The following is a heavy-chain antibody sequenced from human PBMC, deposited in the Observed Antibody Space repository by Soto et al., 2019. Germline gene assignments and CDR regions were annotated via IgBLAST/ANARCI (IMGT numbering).Heavy chain of an antibody. D-gene: IGHD2-2*01. J-gene: IGHJ6*02. CDR3: ARYCSSTSCHYYYGMDV. Sequence: SVKVSCKASGVTFSSYAISWVRQAPGQGLEWMGGIIPIFGTANYAQKFQGRVTITADESTSTAYMELSSLRSEDTAVYYCARYCSSTSCHYYYGMDVWGQGTTVTVS. CDR2: IIPIFGTA. CDR1: GVTFSSYA. V-gene: IGHV1-69*13.